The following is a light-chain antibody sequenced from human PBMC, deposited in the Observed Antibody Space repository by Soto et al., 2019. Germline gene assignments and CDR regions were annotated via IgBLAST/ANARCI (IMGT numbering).Light chain of an antibody. J-gene: IGLJ3*02. CDR2: EVT. CDR3: SSYAASNNFYFV. Sequence: YALTQPPSASGSPGQSVTISCTGTSSDVGGYNYVSWYQQYPGRAPKLMIYEVTKRPSGVPDRFSGSKSGNTASLTVSGLQAEDEADYYCSSYAASNNFYFVFGGGTKLTVL. V-gene: IGLV2-8*01. CDR1: SSDVGGYNY.